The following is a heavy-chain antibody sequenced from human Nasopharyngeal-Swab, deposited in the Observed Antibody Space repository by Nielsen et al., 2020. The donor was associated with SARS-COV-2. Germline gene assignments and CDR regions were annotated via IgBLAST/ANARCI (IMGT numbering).Heavy chain of an antibody. CDR3: ARGGFPALVDY. J-gene: IGHJ4*02. V-gene: IGHV1-69*13. D-gene: IGHD6-6*01. CDR2: IIAIFGTA. Sequence: SVKVSCKASGCTFSSYAISWVRQAPGQGLEWMGGIIAIFGTANYAQKLQGRVTITAHESTSTAYMELSSLRSEDTAVYYCARGGFPALVDYWGQGTLVTVSS. CDR1: GCTFSSYA.